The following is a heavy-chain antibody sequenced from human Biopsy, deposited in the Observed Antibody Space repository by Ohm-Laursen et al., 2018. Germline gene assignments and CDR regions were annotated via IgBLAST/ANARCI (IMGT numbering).Heavy chain of an antibody. CDR1: GYSFTSYY. CDR3: ARNTGWYGDLYYFDY. CDR2: INPSGSTT. J-gene: IGHJ4*02. V-gene: IGHV1-46*01. D-gene: IGHD6-19*01. Sequence: ASVKVSCNASGYSFTSYYMHWVRQAPGQGLEWMGMINPSGSTTSYPQIFQGRVTMTRDTSKSTVYMELSSLRSADTAVHFCARNTGWYGDLYYFDYWGQGTLVTVSS.